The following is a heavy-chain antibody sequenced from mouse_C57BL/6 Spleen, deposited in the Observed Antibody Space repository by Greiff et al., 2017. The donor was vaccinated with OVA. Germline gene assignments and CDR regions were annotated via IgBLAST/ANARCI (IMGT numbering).Heavy chain of an antibody. V-gene: IGHV6-6*01. J-gene: IGHJ4*01. Sequence: EVMLVESGGGLVQPGGSMKLSCAASGFTFSDAWMDWVRQSPEKGLEWVAEIRNKANNNATYYAESVKGRFTISRDDSKSSVYLQMNSLRAEDTGIYYCTRSLYGRGPPMDYWGQGTSVTVSS. D-gene: IGHD1-1*01. CDR1: GFTFSDAW. CDR3: TRSLYGRGPPMDY. CDR2: IRNKANNNAT.